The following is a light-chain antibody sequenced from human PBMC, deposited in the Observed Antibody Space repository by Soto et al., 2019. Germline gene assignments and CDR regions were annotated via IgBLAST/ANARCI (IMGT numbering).Light chain of an antibody. CDR2: AAS. CDR1: QSISSY. V-gene: IGKV1-39*01. J-gene: IGKJ5*01. Sequence: EIHITQSPCSLSASVGDRVTITCRASQSISSYLNWHQQKPGKATKLLIYAASSLQSGAPSRFSGSGSGTDFTLTISSLQPEDFATYYCQQSYSTPITFGQGTRLEIK. CDR3: QQSYSTPIT.